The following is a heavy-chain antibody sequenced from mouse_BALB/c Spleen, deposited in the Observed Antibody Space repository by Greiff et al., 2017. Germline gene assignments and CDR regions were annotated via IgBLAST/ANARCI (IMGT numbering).Heavy chain of an antibody. CDR1: GFTFTDYY. J-gene: IGHJ3*01. CDR3: ARDKNSWFAY. Sequence: EVKLMESGGGLVQPGGSLRLSCATSGFTFTDYYMSWVRQPPGTALEWLGFIRNKANGYTTEYSASVKGRFTISRDNSQSILYLQMNTLRAEDSATYYCARDKNSWFAYWGQGTLVTVSA. D-gene: IGHD5-2*01. V-gene: IGHV7-3*02. CDR2: IRNKANGYTT.